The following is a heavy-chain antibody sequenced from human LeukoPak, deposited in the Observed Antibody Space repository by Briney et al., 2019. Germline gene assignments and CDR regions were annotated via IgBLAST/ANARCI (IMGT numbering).Heavy chain of an antibody. D-gene: IGHD6-13*01. CDR2: ISYDGSNK. Sequence: GGSLRLSCAASGFTFSSYAMHWVRQAPGKGLEWVAVISYDGSNKYYADSVKGRFTISRDNSKNTLYLQMNSLRAEDTAVYYCVKDTRYSNSWFDHYWGQGTLVTVSS. CDR3: VKDTRYSNSWFDHY. V-gene: IGHV3-30*04. J-gene: IGHJ4*02. CDR1: GFTFSSYA.